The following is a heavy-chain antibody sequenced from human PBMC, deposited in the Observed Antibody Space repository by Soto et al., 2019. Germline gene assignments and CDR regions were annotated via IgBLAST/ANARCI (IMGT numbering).Heavy chain of an antibody. J-gene: IGHJ4*02. Sequence: QVQLVQSGAEVKKPGASVKVSCKASGYTFTSYGISWVRQAPGQGLEWLGWISAYNGNTNYAQKLQGRVRMTTDTSTSTAYMELRSLRSDDTAVYYCARVYRITMVRGELSEYWGQGTLVTVSS. CDR2: ISAYNGNT. CDR3: ARVYRITMVRGELSEY. V-gene: IGHV1-18*01. D-gene: IGHD3-10*01. CDR1: GYTFTSYG.